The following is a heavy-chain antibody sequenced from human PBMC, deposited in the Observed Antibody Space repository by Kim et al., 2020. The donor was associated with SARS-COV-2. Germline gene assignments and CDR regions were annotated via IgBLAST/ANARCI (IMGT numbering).Heavy chain of an antibody. V-gene: IGHV3-23*03. CDR1: GFTFSSYA. CDR2: IYSGGSST. CDR3: AKGFAYYDSSGCYGN. J-gene: IGHJ4*02. D-gene: IGHD3-22*01. Sequence: GGSLRLSCAASGFTFSSYAMSWVRQAPGRGLEWVSVIYSGGSSTYYADSVKGRFTISRDNSKNTLYLQMNSLRAEDTAVYYCAKGFAYYDSSGCYGNWGQGTLVTVSS.